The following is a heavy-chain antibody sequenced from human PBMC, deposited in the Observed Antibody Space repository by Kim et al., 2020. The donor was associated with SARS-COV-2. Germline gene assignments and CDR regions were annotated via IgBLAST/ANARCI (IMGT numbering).Heavy chain of an antibody. V-gene: IGHV1-46*01. CDR1: GYTFTSYY. D-gene: IGHD2-15*01. CDR3: ARDGVVAATGELYYYGMDV. Sequence: ASVKVSCKASGYTFTSYYMHWVRQAPGQGLEWMGIINPSGGSTSYAQKFQGRVTMTRDTSTSTVYMELSSLRSEDTAVYYCARDGVVAATGELYYYGMDVWGQGTTVTVSS. CDR2: INPSGGST. J-gene: IGHJ6*02.